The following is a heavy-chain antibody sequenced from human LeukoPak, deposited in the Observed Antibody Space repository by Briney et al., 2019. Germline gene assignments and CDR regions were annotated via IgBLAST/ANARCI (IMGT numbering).Heavy chain of an antibody. Sequence: SETLSLTCTGSGVSLTSYYWSWIRQPPGKGLQWIGYIYYSGSVNYNPSLKSRVTISVDTSKNQFSLNLSPVTAADTAVYYCARLGSYFDYWGQGTQVTVSS. V-gene: IGHV4-59*08. CDR2: IYYSGSV. J-gene: IGHJ4*02. CDR1: GVSLTSYY. CDR3: ARLGSYFDY.